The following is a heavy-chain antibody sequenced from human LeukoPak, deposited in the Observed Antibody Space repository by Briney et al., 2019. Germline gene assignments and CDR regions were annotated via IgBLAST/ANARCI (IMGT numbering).Heavy chain of an antibody. CDR2: IYYSGST. Sequence: SETLSLTCTVSGGSISSGGYYWSWIPQHPGKGLEWIGYIYYSGSTYYNPSLKSRVTISVDTSKNQFSLKLSSVTAADTAVYYCARHVGDTAKGTGDWFDPWGQGTLVTVSS. CDR3: ARHVGDTAKGTGDWFDP. V-gene: IGHV4-31*03. J-gene: IGHJ5*02. D-gene: IGHD5-18*01. CDR1: GGSISSGGYY.